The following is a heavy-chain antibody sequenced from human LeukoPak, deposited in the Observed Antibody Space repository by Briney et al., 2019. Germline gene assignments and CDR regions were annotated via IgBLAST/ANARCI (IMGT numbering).Heavy chain of an antibody. Sequence: GGSLRLSCAASGFTFSNYAMNWVRQAPGKGLEWVSGIGPSGGRTYYADSVKGRFTISRDNSKNTLYLQMNSLRAEDTAVYYCAKGRWGDYWGQGTLVTVSS. V-gene: IGHV3-23*01. CDR3: AKGRWGDY. J-gene: IGHJ4*02. CDR1: GFTFSNYA. D-gene: IGHD7-27*01. CDR2: IGPSGGRT.